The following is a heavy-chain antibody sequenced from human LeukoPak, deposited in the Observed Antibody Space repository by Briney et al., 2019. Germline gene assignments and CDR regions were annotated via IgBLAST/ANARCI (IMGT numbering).Heavy chain of an antibody. J-gene: IGHJ4*02. CDR2: IYPGDSDT. CDR1: GYSFTSYW. V-gene: IGHV5-51*01. D-gene: IGHD4-17*01. CDR3: ARHDYGDYEGGPGRY. Sequence: GESLKISCKGSGYSFTSYWIGWVRQMPGKGLEWMRIIYPGDSDTRYSPSFQGQVTISADKSISTAYLQWSSLKASDTAMYYCARHDYGDYEGGPGRYWGQGTLVTVSS.